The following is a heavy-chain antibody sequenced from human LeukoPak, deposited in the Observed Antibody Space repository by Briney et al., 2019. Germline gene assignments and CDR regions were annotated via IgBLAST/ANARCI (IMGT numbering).Heavy chain of an antibody. Sequence: PGGSLRLSCAASGITFSSYAMSWVRQAPGKGLEWVASIKQDGSEKYYVDSVKGRFTISRDNAKNSLYLQMNSLRAEDTALYYCARAPGEGWFDPWGQGTLVTVSS. CDR2: IKQDGSEK. D-gene: IGHD4-17*01. J-gene: IGHJ5*02. CDR1: GITFSSYA. V-gene: IGHV3-7*01. CDR3: ARAPGEGWFDP.